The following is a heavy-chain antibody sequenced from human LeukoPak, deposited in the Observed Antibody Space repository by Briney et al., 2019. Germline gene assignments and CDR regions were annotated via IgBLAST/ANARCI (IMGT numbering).Heavy chain of an antibody. CDR3: ARAPGTMIVVDY. D-gene: IGHD3-22*01. V-gene: IGHV3-7*01. CDR1: GFTFSSYW. CDR2: IKQDGSEK. Sequence: GGSLRLSCVASGFTFSSYWMSWVRQAPGKGLECVADIKQDGSEKYHVDSVKGRFTISRDDAKNSLYLQMNSLRPDDTAVYYCARAPGTMIVVDYWGQGTLVTVSS. J-gene: IGHJ4*02.